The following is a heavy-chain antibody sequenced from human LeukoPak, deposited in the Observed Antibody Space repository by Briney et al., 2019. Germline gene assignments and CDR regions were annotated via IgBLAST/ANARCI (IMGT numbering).Heavy chain of an antibody. CDR1: GFTVSSCC. Sequence: GGSLRLSCAVSGFTVSSCCMHWVRQAPGKELVWVSRFDSDGTSTSYADSVKGRFTISRDNSKNTLYLQMNSLRAEDTAVYYCAKEEQWLVFPPNFDYWGQGTLVTVSS. V-gene: IGHV3-74*01. CDR3: AKEEQWLVFPPNFDY. J-gene: IGHJ4*02. CDR2: FDSDGTST. D-gene: IGHD6-19*01.